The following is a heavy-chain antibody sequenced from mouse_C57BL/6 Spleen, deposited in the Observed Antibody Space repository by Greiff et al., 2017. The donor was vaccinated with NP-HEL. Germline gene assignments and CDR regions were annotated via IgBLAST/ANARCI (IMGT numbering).Heavy chain of an antibody. V-gene: IGHV1-4*01. J-gene: IGHJ4*01. CDR1: GYTFTSYT. D-gene: IGHD3-2*02. CDR3: ARWAAQAHYYAMDY. Sequence: VQLQQSGAELARPGASVKMSCKASGYTFTSYTMHWVKQRPGQGLEWIGYINPSSGYTTYNQKFKDKATLTADKSSSTAYMQLSSLTSEDSAVYYCARWAAQAHYYAMDYWGQGTSVTVSS. CDR2: INPSSGYT.